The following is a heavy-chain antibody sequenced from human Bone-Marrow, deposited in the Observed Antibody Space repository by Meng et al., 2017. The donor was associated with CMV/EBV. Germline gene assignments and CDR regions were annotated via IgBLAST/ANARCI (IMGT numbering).Heavy chain of an antibody. D-gene: IGHD2-2*01. CDR1: GGSFSGYY. CDR2: INHGGST. CDR3: ARDIAYCSSTSCPPDF. V-gene: IGHV4-34*01. J-gene: IGHJ4*02. Sequence: SETLSPTGAVYGGSFSGYYWSWIRQPPGKGLEWIGEINHGGSTNYNPSLKSRVTISVDTSKNQFSLKLSSVTAADTAVYYCARDIAYCSSTSCPPDFWGQGTLVTVSS.